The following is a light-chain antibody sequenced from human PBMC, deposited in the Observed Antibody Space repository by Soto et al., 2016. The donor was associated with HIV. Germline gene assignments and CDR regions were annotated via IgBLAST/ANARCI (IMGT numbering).Light chain of an antibody. CDR3: QVWDTISDPSVV. J-gene: IGLJ2*01. V-gene: IGLV3-21*01. CDR2: DES. CDR1: NIGSKS. Sequence: SYELTQPPSVSVAPGKTARITCGGNNIGSKSVHWYQQKPGQAPVLVVYDESDRPSGIPERFSASKSGSTATLTISRVEAGDEADYYCQVWDTISDPSVVFGGGTKLTVL.